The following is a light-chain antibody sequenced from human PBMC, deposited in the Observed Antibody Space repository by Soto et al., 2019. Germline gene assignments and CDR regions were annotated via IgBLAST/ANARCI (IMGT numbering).Light chain of an antibody. Sequence: NFMLTQPHSVSESPGKTVTISCSRSSGNIASSYVQWYQQRPGSPPTTVIYENSQRPSGVPGRFSASIDSSSKSASLTISGLKTEDEADYYCQSYDNTNVVFGGGTKLTVL. CDR3: QSYDNTNVV. CDR2: ENS. CDR1: SGNIASSY. J-gene: IGLJ2*01. V-gene: IGLV6-57*04.